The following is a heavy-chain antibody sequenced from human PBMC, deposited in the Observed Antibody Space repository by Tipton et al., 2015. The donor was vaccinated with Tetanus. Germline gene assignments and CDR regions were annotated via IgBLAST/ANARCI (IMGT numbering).Heavy chain of an antibody. J-gene: IGHJ5*02. V-gene: IGHV4-31*02. CDR1: GGSISSGSYY. Sequence: LRLSCTVSGGSISSGSYYWSWIRQHPGRGLEWIGYISYGGSSHYSPSLKSRVTMSADTSKNQFSLKLRSVTAADTAIYYCATLNVVVQRAVRGNWFDPWGLGTLVTVSS. D-gene: IGHD2-2*01. CDR3: ATLNVVVQRAVRGNWFDP. CDR2: ISYGGSS.